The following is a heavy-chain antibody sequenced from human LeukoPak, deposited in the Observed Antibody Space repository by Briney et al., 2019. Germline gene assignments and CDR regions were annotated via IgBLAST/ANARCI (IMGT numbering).Heavy chain of an antibody. Sequence: PGGALRLSWSASGFTFSRYRMNWVGQAPGKGLEGVSYISSRSSTIYYADSVKGRFTISRDNAKNSLYLQMNSRRAEDTPVYYSARDGDYHDRSRSYYRGAFDTWGQGTMVTVSS. D-gene: IGHD3-22*01. CDR3: ARDGDYHDRSRSYYRGAFDT. J-gene: IGHJ3*02. CDR2: ISSRSSTI. CDR1: GFTFSRYR. V-gene: IGHV3-48*01.